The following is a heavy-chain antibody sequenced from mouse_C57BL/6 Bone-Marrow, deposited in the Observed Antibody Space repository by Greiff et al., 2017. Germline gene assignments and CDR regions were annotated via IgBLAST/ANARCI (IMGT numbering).Heavy chain of an antibody. J-gene: IGHJ1*03. CDR2: IDPRSGNT. CDR1: GYTFTSYG. D-gene: IGHD1-1*01. CDR3: AREYYGSSYGWYFDV. V-gene: IGHV1-81*01. Sequence: QVQLQQSGAELARPGASVKLSCKASGYTFTSYGISWVKQRNGQGLEWIGEIDPRSGNTYYNEKFKGKATLTADKSSSTAYMELRSLTSEDSAVYFCAREYYGSSYGWYFDVWGTGTTVTVSS.